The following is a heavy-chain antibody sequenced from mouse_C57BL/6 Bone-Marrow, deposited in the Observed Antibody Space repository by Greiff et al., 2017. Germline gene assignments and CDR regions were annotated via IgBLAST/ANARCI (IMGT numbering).Heavy chain of an antibody. CDR1: GYTFTSYG. D-gene: IGHD1-1*01. J-gene: IGHJ4*01. CDR3: EILLLSYVPFCYAMDY. Sequence: QVQLQQSGAELARPGASVKLSCKASGYTFTSYGISWVKQRTGQGLEWIGEIYPRSGNTYYNEKFKGKATLTADKSSSTAYMELRSLTSEDSAVYFCEILLLSYVPFCYAMDYWGQGTSVTVSS. V-gene: IGHV1-81*01. CDR2: IYPRSGNT.